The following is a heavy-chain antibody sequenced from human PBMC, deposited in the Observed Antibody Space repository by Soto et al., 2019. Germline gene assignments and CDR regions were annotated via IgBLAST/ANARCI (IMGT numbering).Heavy chain of an antibody. CDR3: AKDLINLRWELPRFDY. V-gene: IGHV3-23*01. CDR1: GFTFSSYA. D-gene: IGHD1-26*01. CDR2: ISGSGGST. Sequence: VQLLESGGGLVQPGGSLRLSCAASGFTFSSYAMSWVRQAPGKGLEWVSAISGSGGSTYYADSVKGRFTISRDNSKNTLYLQMNSLRAEDTAVYYCAKDLINLRWELPRFDYWGQGTLVTVSS. J-gene: IGHJ4*02.